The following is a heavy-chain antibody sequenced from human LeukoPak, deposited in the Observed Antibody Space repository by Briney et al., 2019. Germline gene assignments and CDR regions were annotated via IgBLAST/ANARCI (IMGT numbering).Heavy chain of an antibody. J-gene: IGHJ4*02. Sequence: PGGSLRLSCAASGFTVSINYMSWVRQAPGKGLEWVSVIYSGGNTYYADSVKGRFTISRDSSKNTVYLQMNSLRAEDTAVYYCAKDREYSNIWYRFHWGQGTLVTVSS. CDR2: IYSGGNT. CDR1: GFTVSINY. D-gene: IGHD6-13*01. V-gene: IGHV3-53*01. CDR3: AKDREYSNIWYRFH.